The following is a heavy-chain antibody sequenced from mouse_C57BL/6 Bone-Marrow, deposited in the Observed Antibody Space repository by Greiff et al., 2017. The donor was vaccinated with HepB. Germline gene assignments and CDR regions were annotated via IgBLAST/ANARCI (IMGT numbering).Heavy chain of an antibody. CDR2: SRNKANDYTT. V-gene: IGHV7-1*01. CDR3: ARGLWYRSYWYFDV. D-gene: IGHD2-1*01. CDR1: GFTFSDFY. Sequence: EVMLVESGGGLVQSGRSLRLSCATSGFTFSDFYMEWVRQAPGKGLEWIAASRNKANDYTTEYSASVKGRFIVSRDTSQSILYLQMNALRAEDTAIYYCARGLWYRSYWYFDVWGTGTTVTVSS. J-gene: IGHJ1*03.